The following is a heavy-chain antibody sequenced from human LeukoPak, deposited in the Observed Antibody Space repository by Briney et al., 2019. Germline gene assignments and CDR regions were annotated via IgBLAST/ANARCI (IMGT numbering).Heavy chain of an antibody. CDR1: AYTFTSYY. CDR2: INPSGGST. V-gene: IGHV1-46*01. CDR3: ARGRGTYWGDFDY. J-gene: IGHJ4*02. D-gene: IGHD1-26*01. Sequence: SVKVSCKASAYTFTSYYMHWLRQAPGQGLEWMGIINPSGGSTDYPQKFQGRVTMTRDTSTTTVYMELSSLRADDTAVYYCARGRGTYWGDFDYWGQGTLVTVSS.